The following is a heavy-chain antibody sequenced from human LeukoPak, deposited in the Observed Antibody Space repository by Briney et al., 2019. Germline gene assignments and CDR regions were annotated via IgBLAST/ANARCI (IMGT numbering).Heavy chain of an antibody. CDR2: INHSGST. CDR3: ARGPRNYDILTGYYIGFYYYGMDV. V-gene: IGHV4-34*01. Sequence: SETLSLTCAVYGGSFSGYYWSWLRQPPGKGLEWRGEINHSGSTNYNPSLNSRVTISVDTSKNQCSLKLSSVSTAHTAVYYCARGPRNYDILTGYYIGFYYYGMDVWGQGTTVTVSS. J-gene: IGHJ6*02. CDR1: GGSFSGYY. D-gene: IGHD3-9*01.